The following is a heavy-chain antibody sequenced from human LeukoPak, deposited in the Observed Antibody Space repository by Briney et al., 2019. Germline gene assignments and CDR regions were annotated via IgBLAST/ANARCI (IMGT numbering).Heavy chain of an antibody. CDR3: ARDPSGYDSYYGMDV. V-gene: IGHV3-48*04. D-gene: IGHD5-12*01. Sequence: QPGGSLRLSYAASGFTFSSYSMNWVRQAPGKGLEWVSYISSSSSTIYYADSVKGRFTISRDNAKNSLYLQMNSLRAEDTAVYYCARDPSGYDSYYGMDVWGQGTTVTVSS. J-gene: IGHJ6*02. CDR2: ISSSSSTI. CDR1: GFTFSSYS.